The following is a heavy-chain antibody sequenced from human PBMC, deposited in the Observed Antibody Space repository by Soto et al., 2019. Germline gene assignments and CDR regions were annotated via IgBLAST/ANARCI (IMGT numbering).Heavy chain of an antibody. D-gene: IGHD6-6*01. Sequence: EVQLAESGGGLAQPGGSLRLSWAASGFTLSGYAMDWVRQAPGKGLEYVSGISSNGVGTYYANSVQGRFTISRDNSKNTVYLQMGSLRPEDMAVYYCAGRARPDFYYMDVWSKGTTVTVSS. CDR2: ISSNGVGT. V-gene: IGHV3-64*01. CDR1: GFTLSGYA. J-gene: IGHJ6*03. CDR3: AGRARPDFYYMDV.